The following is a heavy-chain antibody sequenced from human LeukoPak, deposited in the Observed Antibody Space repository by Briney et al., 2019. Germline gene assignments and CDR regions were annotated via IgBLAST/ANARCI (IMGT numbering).Heavy chain of an antibody. CDR1: GYTFTSYY. CDR2: INPSGGST. Sequence: RASVKVSCKASGYTFTSYYMHWVRQAPGQGLEWMGIINPSGGSTSYAQKFQGRVTMTRDTSTSTVYMELSSLRSEDTAVYYCARDPSSDYDILTGRSPNWFDPWGQGTLVTVSS. D-gene: IGHD3-9*01. V-gene: IGHV1-46*01. J-gene: IGHJ5*02. CDR3: ARDPSSDYDILTGRSPNWFDP.